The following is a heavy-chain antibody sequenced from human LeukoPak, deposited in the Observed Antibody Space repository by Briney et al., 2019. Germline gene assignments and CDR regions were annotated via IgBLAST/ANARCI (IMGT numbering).Heavy chain of an antibody. J-gene: IGHJ4*02. CDR3: ARPASTSPLGY. CDR1: GFTFSTYS. Sequence: GGSLRLSCAASGFTFSTYSMNWVRQAPGKGLEWVSYISSSGSTIYYADSVKGRFTISRDNANNSLYPQMNSLRAEDTALYYCARPASTSPLGYWGQGTLVTVSS. V-gene: IGHV3-48*04. CDR2: ISSSGSTI.